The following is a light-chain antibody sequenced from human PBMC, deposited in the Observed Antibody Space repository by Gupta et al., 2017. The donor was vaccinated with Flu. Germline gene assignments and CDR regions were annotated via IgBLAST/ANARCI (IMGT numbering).Light chain of an antibody. J-gene: IGKJ3*01. CDR2: EAS. CDR3: QQWCSIPVT. CDR1: KRGYSNF. Sequence: SGADGTTCSCPSKRGYSNFLAWYQQKPGQAPKLLISEASNRETGVPYRFSGSGSGTEFTLAINSREPGDFAVYSCQQWCSIPVTFGRGTKVDIK. V-gene: IGKV3-20*01.